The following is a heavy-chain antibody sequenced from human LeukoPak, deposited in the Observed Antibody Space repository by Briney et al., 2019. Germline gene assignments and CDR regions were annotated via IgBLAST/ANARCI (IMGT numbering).Heavy chain of an antibody. CDR3: ATIAASDAEYFQH. Sequence: GPSVKFSCKASGYTFTSNYLPWLRQPPGQGLDWWGIINPSSGSTSYAQKFQGRVTMTRDTSTSTVYMDVSSLRSDDTAVYYCATIAASDAEYFQHWGQGTLVTVSS. D-gene: IGHD6-6*01. CDR2: INPSSGST. V-gene: IGHV1-46*01. J-gene: IGHJ1*01. CDR1: GYTFTSNY.